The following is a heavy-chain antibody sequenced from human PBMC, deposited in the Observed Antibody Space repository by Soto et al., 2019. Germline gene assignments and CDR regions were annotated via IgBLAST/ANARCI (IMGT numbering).Heavy chain of an antibody. CDR1: GFTFSSYA. CDR3: AKGPLAAAGTMWFDP. CDR2: ISGSGGST. D-gene: IGHD6-13*01. V-gene: IGHV3-23*01. Sequence: GGSLRLSRAASGFTFSSYAMSWVRQAPGKGLEWVSAISGSGGSTYYADSVKGRFTISRDNSKNTLYLQMNSLRAEDTAVYYCAKGPLAAAGTMWFDPWGQGTLVTVSS. J-gene: IGHJ5*02.